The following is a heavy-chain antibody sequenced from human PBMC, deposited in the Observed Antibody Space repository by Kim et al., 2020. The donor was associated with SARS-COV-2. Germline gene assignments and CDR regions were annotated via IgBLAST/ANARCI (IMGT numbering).Heavy chain of an antibody. D-gene: IGHD5-12*01. CDR1: GGSVSSGSYY. CDR3: ARDTLRLRATYYYYGMDV. V-gene: IGHV4-61*01. CDR2: IYYSGST. J-gene: IGHJ6*02. Sequence: SETLSLTCTVSGGSVSSGSYYWSWIRQPPGKGLEWIGYIYYSGSTNYNPSLKSRVTISVDTSKNQFSLKLSSVTAADTAVYYCARDTLRLRATYYYYGMDVWGQGTTVTVSS.